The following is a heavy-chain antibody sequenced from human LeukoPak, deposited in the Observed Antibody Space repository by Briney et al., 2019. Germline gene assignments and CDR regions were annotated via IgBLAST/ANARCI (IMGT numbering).Heavy chain of an antibody. V-gene: IGHV1-2*02. CDR2: INPTSGGT. CDR3: ARDVGAPRRGNAIDY. D-gene: IGHD2-8*01. Sequence: AAVKVSRKASGYTFTGYYIHWVRQAPGQGPEWMGLINPTSGGTEYAQKFQGRGSMTRDTSTSTAYMELSRLRSDDTAIYYCARDVGAPRRGNAIDYWGAGTPGTVSS. CDR1: GYTFTGYY. J-gene: IGHJ4*02.